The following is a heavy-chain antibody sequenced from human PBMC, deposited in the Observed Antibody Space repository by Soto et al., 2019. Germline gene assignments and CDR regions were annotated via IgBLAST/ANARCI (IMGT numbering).Heavy chain of an antibody. CDR1: GFSLSKYS. V-gene: IGHV3-30*19. Sequence: GGSLRLSCAVSGFSLSKYSMNWVRQAPGKGLEWVTLASFDGNTQYYADSVKGRFTISRDNSKSTLYLQMSSLRAEDTAVYYCARVFVETSMNDGMDVWGQGTAVTVSS. CDR3: ARVFVETSMNDGMDV. D-gene: IGHD5-18*01. J-gene: IGHJ6*02. CDR2: ASFDGNTQ.